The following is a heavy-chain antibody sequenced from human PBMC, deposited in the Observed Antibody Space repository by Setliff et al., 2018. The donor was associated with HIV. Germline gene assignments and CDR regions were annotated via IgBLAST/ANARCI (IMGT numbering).Heavy chain of an antibody. V-gene: IGHV3-7*01. Sequence: GGSLRLSCAASGFTFSDYYLNWVRQAPGKGPEWVANINQDGSDKYYVPSVKGRFTISRDNAKNSLYLQMNSLRAEDTAIYYCARGGASSLPLDYWGHGTLVTVSS. J-gene: IGHJ4*01. CDR3: ARGGASSLPLDY. D-gene: IGHD6-13*01. CDR1: GFTFSDYY. CDR2: INQDGSDK.